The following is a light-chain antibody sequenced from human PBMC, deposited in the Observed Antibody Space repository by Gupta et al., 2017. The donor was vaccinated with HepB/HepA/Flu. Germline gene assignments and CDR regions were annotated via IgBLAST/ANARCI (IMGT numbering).Light chain of an antibody. Sequence: RLIIFDVNNRPSGVSGRFSGSKSGKTASLTISGLQAEDEGDYYCCSYESTSTYVFGTGTKVTVV. CDR2: DVN. CDR3: CSYESTSTYV. J-gene: IGLJ1*01. V-gene: IGLV2-14*03.